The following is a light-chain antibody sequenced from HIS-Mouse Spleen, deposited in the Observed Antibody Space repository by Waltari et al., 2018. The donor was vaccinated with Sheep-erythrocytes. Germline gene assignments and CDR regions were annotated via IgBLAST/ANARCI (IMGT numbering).Light chain of an antibody. CDR3: QQRSNWYT. CDR2: AAS. CDR1: QGISSY. V-gene: IGKV1D-8*02. J-gene: IGKJ2*01. Sequence: AIWMTQSPSLLSASTGDRVTISCRMSQGISSYLAWYQQKPGNAPELLIYAASTLQSGVPSRFSGSGSGTDFTLTISSLEPEDFAVYYCQQRSNWYTFGQGTKLEIK.